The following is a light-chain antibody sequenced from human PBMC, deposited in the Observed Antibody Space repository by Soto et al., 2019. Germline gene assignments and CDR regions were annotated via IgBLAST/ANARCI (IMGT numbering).Light chain of an antibody. CDR2: DNN. V-gene: IGLV1-51*01. Sequence: QSVLTQSPSVSAAPGQKVTISCSGSSSNIGNNYVSWYQQLPGTAPKLLIYDNNKRPAGIPDRFSGSKSGTSGTLEITGLQTGDEADYYCATWDGSLPGEVFGGGTQVTVL. CDR1: SSNIGNNY. CDR3: ATWDGSLPGEV. J-gene: IGLJ2*01.